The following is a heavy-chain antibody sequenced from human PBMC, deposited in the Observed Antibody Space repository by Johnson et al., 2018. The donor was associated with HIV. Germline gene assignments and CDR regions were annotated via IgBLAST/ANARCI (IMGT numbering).Heavy chain of an antibody. D-gene: IGHD2-15*01. J-gene: IGHJ3*02. CDR1: GFTFSIYG. CDR3: ARDRYCSGGSCYLRSRADAFDI. CDR2: IRYDGSNK. V-gene: IGHV3-33*01. Sequence: QVQLVESGGGVVQPGRSLRLSCAASGFTFSIYGMHWVRQAPGKGLEWVAFIRYDGSNKYYADPVKGRFTISREVAKNSLYLQMNSLRAEDTAVYYCARDRYCSGGSCYLRSRADAFDIWGQGTMVTVSS.